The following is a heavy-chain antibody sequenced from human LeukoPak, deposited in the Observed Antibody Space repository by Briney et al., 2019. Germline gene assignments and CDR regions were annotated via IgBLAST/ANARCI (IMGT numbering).Heavy chain of an antibody. CDR2: INPNSGVT. V-gene: IGHV1-2*02. CDR3: ARDGYNPTYYYGMDV. Sequence: ASVKVSCKASGYTFTGYYMHWVRQAPGQGLERMGWINPNSGVTNYAQKFQGRVTMTRDTSIGTAYMELSRLRSDDTAVYYCARDGYNPTYYYGMDVWGQGTTVTVSS. D-gene: IGHD5-24*01. CDR1: GYTFTGYY. J-gene: IGHJ6*02.